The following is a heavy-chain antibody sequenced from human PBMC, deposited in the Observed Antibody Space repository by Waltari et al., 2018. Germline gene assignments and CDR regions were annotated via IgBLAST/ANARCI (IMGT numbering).Heavy chain of an antibody. V-gene: IGHV1-2*02. J-gene: IGHJ5*02. CDR3: ARINSFDP. CDR1: GYIFINYY. Sequence: QVQLVQSGAEVKKPGASVTLSCKASGYIFINYYIHWVRHAPGQGLEWMGWINPSSGATKLAQRFQGRVTMTRDTSITTAYLELSDLTFDDTAVYYCARINSFDPWGQGTLVTVSS. CDR2: INPSSGAT.